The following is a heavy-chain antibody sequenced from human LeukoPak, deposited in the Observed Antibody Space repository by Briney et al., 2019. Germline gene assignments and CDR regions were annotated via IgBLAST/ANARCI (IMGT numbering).Heavy chain of an antibody. J-gene: IGHJ4*02. D-gene: IGHD3-3*01. CDR2: IYHSGST. Sequence: SETLSLTCAVSGYSISSGYYWGWIRQPPGKGLEWIGSIYHSGSTYYNPSLKSRVTISVDTSKNQFSLKLSSVTAADTAVYYCARHALLEWLLWRDWGQGSLVPVSS. CDR3: ARHALLEWLLWRD. V-gene: IGHV4-38-2*01. CDR1: GYSISSGYY.